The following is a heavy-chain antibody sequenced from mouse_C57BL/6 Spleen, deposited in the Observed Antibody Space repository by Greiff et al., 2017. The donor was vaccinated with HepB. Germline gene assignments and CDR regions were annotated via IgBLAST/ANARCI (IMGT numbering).Heavy chain of an antibody. Sequence: QVQLQQSGAELARPGASVKLSCKASGYTFTSYGISWVKQRTGQGLEWIGEIYPRSGNTYYNEKFKGKATLTEDKSSSTAYMELRSLTSKGSAVYFCARCITTIVATDLFDYWGQGTTLTVSS. J-gene: IGHJ2*01. D-gene: IGHD1-1*01. CDR1: GYTFTSYG. V-gene: IGHV1-81*01. CDR2: IYPRSGNT. CDR3: ARCITTIVATDLFDY.